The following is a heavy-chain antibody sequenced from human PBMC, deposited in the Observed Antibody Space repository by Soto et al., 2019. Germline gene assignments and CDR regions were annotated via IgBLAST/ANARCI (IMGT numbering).Heavy chain of an antibody. Sequence: EVQLVESGGGLVQPGRSLRLSCAASGFTFDDYAMHWVRQAPGKGLEWDSGISWNSGSIGYADSVKGRFTISRDNAKNSLYLQMNSLRAEDTALYYCAKRDYWGQGTLVTVSS. J-gene: IGHJ4*02. CDR3: AKRDY. CDR2: ISWNSGSI. V-gene: IGHV3-9*01. CDR1: GFTFDDYA.